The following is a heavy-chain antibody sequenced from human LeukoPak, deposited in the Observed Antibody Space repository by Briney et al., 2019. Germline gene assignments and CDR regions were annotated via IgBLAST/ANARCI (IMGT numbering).Heavy chain of an antibody. CDR3: ARENDSGYYFDY. J-gene: IGHJ4*02. D-gene: IGHD3-22*01. V-gene: IGHV3-53*01. CDR2: IYRGGET. Sequence: PGGSLSLSCAASGVTVSSSFMSWVRQAPGKGLEGVSVIYRGGETYYADSVKGRFTISRDNSKNTLYLQMTGLRVEDTAVYYCARENDSGYYFDYWGQGTLVTVSS. CDR1: GVTVSSSF.